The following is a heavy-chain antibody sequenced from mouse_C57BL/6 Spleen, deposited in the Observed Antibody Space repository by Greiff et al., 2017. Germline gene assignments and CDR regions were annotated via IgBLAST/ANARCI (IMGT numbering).Heavy chain of an antibody. CDR3: ARSGYYYGSSYGYFDV. CDR1: GYSFTGYY. D-gene: IGHD1-1*01. CDR2: INPSTGGT. V-gene: IGHV1-42*01. Sequence: VQLQQSGPELVKPGASVKISCKASGYSFTGYYMNWVKQSPEKSLEWIGEINPSTGGTTYNQKFKAKATLTVDNSSSTAYMQLKSLTSEDSAVYYCARSGYYYGSSYGYFDVWGTGTTVTVSS. J-gene: IGHJ1*03.